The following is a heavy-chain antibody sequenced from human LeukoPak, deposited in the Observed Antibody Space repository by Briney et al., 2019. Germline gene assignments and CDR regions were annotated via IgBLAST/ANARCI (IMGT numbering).Heavy chain of an antibody. CDR1: GFTFTNFE. Sequence: GGSLRLSCAASGFTFTNFEMNWVRQAPGKRLEWVSYISYSGSTTSYADSVKGRFTISRDNAKNSLYLQMNSLRAEDTAVYYCARAGPPAFDPWGQGTLVTVSS. J-gene: IGHJ5*02. CDR3: ARAGPPAFDP. CDR2: ISYSGSTT. V-gene: IGHV3-48*03.